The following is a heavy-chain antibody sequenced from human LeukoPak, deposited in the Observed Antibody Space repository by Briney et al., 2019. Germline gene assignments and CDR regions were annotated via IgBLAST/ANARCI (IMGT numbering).Heavy chain of an antibody. J-gene: IGHJ3*02. V-gene: IGHV3-69-1*01. Sequence: PGRSLRLSCAASGFTFDDYAMHWVRQAPGKGLEWVSSISSSSYIYYADSVKGRFTISRDNSKNTLYLQMNSLRDEDTAVYYCARGRGQLPVSRGALDIWGQGTMVTVSS. CDR2: ISSSSYI. CDR3: ARGRGQLPVSRGALDI. CDR1: GFTFDDYA. D-gene: IGHD2-2*01.